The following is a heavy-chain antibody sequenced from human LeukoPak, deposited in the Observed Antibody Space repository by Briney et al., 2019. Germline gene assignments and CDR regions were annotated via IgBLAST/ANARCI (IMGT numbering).Heavy chain of an antibody. Sequence: GGSLRLPCAASGFTFSGYSMNWVRQAPGKGLEWVSSISSSSSYIYYADSVKGRFTISRDNAKNSLYLQMNSLRAEDTAVYYCALDRGSTGYDLYDYWGQGTLVTVSS. D-gene: IGHD5-12*01. V-gene: IGHV3-21*01. CDR2: ISSSSSYI. CDR1: GFTFSGYS. CDR3: ALDRGSTGYDLYDY. J-gene: IGHJ4*02.